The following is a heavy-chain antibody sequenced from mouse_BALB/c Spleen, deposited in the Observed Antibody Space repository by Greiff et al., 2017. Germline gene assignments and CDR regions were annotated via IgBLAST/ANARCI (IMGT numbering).Heavy chain of an antibody. V-gene: IGHV5-6-5*01. Sequence: EVMLVESGGGLVKPGGSLKLSCAASGFTFSSYAMSWVRQTPEKRLEWVASISSGGSTYYPDSVKGRFTISRDNARNILYLQMSSLRSEDTAMYYCARIYYGNYHYYAMDYWGQGTSVTVSA. CDR2: ISSGGST. CDR3: ARIYYGNYHYYAMDY. D-gene: IGHD2-1*01. CDR1: GFTFSSYA. J-gene: IGHJ4*01.